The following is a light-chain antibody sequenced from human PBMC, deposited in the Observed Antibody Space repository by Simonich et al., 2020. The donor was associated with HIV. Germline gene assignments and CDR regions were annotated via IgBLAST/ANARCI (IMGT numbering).Light chain of an antibody. CDR2: AAS. CDR1: QGLSRY. Sequence: AIRMTQSPSSLSASPGDRVTITCRASQGLSRYLAWYQQKPGKAPKLLIYAASTLQSGVPSRFSGSGSGTDFTLTISCLQSEDFATYYCQQYYSYPPTFGGGTKVEIK. V-gene: IGKV1-8*01. J-gene: IGKJ4*01. CDR3: QQYYSYPPT.